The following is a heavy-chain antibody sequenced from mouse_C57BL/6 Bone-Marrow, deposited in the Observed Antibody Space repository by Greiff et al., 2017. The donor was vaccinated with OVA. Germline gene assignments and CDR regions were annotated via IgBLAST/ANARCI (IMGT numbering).Heavy chain of an antibody. CDR2: LNPNNGGT. V-gene: IGHV1-26*01. D-gene: IGHD2-5*01. J-gene: IGHJ2*01. CDR3: ARYYSNYLYYFDY. CDR1: GYTFTDYY. Sequence: VQLQQSGPELVKPGASVKISCKASGYTFTDYYMNWVKQSPGKSLEWIGDLNPNNGGTSYNQKFKGKATLTVDKSSSTANMKLRSLTSEDSAVDYCARYYSNYLYYFDYWGQGTTLTVSS.